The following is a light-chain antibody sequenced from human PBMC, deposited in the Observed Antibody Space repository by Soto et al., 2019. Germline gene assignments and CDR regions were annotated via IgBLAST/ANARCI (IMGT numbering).Light chain of an antibody. CDR2: DVT. J-gene: IGLJ2*01. Sequence: QSALTQPASVSGSPGQSITISCTGASSDVGHYNYVSWYQQHPGKVPKLLIYDVTNRPSGVSHRFSGSKSDNTASLTISGLQAEDEADYYRTSYTTSSTVVFGGGTKLTVL. CDR1: SSDVGHYNY. CDR3: TSYTTSSTVV. V-gene: IGLV2-14*03.